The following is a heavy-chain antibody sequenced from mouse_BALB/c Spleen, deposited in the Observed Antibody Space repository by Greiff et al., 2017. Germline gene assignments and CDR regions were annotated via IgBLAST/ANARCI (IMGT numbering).Heavy chain of an antibody. D-gene: IGHD2-3*01. V-gene: IGHV1-69*02. CDR3: ARSPDGY. CDR2: IDPSDSET. J-gene: IGHJ2*01. Sequence: VQLQQPGAELVKPGAPVKLSCKASGYTFTSYWMNWVKQRPGRGLEWIGRIDPSDSETHYNQKFKDKATLTVDKSSSTAYIQLSSLTSEDSAVYYCARSPDGYWGQGTTLTVSS. CDR1: GYTFTSYW.